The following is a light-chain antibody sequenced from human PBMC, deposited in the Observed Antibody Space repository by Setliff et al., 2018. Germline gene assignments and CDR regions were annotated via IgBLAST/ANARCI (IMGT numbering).Light chain of an antibody. J-gene: IGKJ2*01. Sequence: ETVLTQSPGTLALSPGERATLSCRASQSVSHNYLAWYQQKPGRAPRLLIFGASTRATDIPDRFSGSGSGTDFTLTISRLEPEDFAVYFCQQYGRSHTFGQGTKVDIK. CDR2: GAS. CDR1: QSVSHNY. V-gene: IGKV3-20*01. CDR3: QQYGRSHT.